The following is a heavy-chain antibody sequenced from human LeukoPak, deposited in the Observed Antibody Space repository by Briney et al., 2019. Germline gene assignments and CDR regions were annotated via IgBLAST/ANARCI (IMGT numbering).Heavy chain of an antibody. V-gene: IGHV1-8*03. J-gene: IGHJ4*02. Sequence: ASVKVSCKASGYAFNDYDINWVRQASGQGLEWMGWMNPNSGNTGYAQKFQDRVTIPRNNSIRTVYMELRGLRSEDTAVYYCARFGSPLQKMAGWGQGTLVTVSS. D-gene: IGHD5-24*01. CDR1: GYAFNDYD. CDR2: MNPNSGNT. CDR3: ARFGSPLQKMAG.